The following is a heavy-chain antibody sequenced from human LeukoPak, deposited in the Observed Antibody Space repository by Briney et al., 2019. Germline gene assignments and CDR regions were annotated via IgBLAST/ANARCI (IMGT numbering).Heavy chain of an antibody. CDR2: IFYSGTT. J-gene: IGHJ6*02. Sequence: SETLSLTCNVSGGSISSYSWSWIRQPPGRPLEWIGHIFYSGTTNYNPSLKSRVSISVDTSKHLFSLQLRSVTAADTAVYYCARRVAVPVAMPSIGFYYYGMDVWGQGTTVAVSS. CDR3: ARRVAVPVAMPSIGFYYYGMDV. D-gene: IGHD2-2*01. CDR1: GGSISSYS. V-gene: IGHV4-59*01.